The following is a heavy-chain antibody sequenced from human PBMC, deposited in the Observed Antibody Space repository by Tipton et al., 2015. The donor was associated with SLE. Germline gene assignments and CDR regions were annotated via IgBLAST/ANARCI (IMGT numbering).Heavy chain of an antibody. D-gene: IGHD1-26*01. Sequence: TLSLTCAVYGGSFSGYYWSWIRQPPGKGLEWIGEINHSGSTNYNPSLESRVTISVNTSKNQFSLKLSSVTAADTAVYYCARDRTGYSGSYSYWGQGTLVTVSS. J-gene: IGHJ4*02. CDR1: GGSFSGYY. CDR3: ARDRTGYSGSYSY. V-gene: IGHV4-34*01. CDR2: INHSGST.